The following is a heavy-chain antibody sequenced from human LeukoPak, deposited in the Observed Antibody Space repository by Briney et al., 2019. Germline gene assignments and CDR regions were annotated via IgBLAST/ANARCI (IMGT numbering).Heavy chain of an antibody. CDR3: ARDAGYYDSSGPSDY. CDR2: ISWNGGST. Sequence: GGSLRLSCAASGFTFDDYGMSWVRHAPGKGLEWVCGISWNGGSTVYADSVKGRFAISRDNAKNSLYLQMNSLRAEDTALYYCARDAGYYDSSGPSDYWGQGTLVTVSS. CDR1: GFTFDDYG. J-gene: IGHJ4*02. V-gene: IGHV3-20*04. D-gene: IGHD3-22*01.